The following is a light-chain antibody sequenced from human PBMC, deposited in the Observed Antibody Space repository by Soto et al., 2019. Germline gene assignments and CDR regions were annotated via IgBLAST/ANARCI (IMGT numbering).Light chain of an antibody. J-gene: IGKJ2*01. Sequence: DIWMTHFAPALPASVGARATITCPAGQSISTWLAWYQQEPGTAPKLLIYKASTLESGVPSRFSGSRSGTEFTLTVSSLQPDDFATYYCQQYNDSFPYTFGQGTKVDIK. V-gene: IGKV1-5*03. CDR1: QSISTW. CDR2: KAS. CDR3: QQYNDSFPYT.